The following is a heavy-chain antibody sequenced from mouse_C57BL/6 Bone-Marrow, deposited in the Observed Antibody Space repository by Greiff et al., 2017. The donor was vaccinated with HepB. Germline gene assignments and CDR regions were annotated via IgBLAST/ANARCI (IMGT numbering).Heavy chain of an antibody. Sequence: LVESGAELVRPGASVKLSCKASGYTFTDYYINWVKQRPGQGLEWIARIYPGSGNTYYNEKFKGKATLTAEKSSSTAYMQLSSLTSEDSAVYFCARVYSNYYFDYWGQGTTLTVSS. CDR1: GYTFTDYY. V-gene: IGHV1-76*01. CDR2: IYPGSGNT. J-gene: IGHJ2*01. D-gene: IGHD2-5*01. CDR3: ARVYSNYYFDY.